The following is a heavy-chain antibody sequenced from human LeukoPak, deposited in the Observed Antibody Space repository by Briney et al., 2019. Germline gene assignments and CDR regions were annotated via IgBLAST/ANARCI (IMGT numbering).Heavy chain of an antibody. V-gene: IGHV3-23*01. D-gene: IGHD6-13*01. CDR3: AKGGSSWYYYNSNQLYYFDY. Sequence: QPRGSLRLSCAASGFTFSSYAMSWVRQAPGKGLEWVSAISGSGGSTYYADSVKGRFTISRDNSKNTLYLQMNSLRAEDTAVYYCAKGGSSWYYYNSNQLYYFDYWGQGTLVTVSS. J-gene: IGHJ4*02. CDR2: ISGSGGST. CDR1: GFTFSSYA.